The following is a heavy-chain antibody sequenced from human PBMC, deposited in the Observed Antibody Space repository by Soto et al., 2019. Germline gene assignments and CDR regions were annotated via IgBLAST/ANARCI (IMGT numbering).Heavy chain of an antibody. CDR3: AQSRCGGDCLQSYASHYYYGVDV. V-gene: IGHV1-46*01. D-gene: IGHD2-21*02. CDR1: GYTFTSYY. Sequence: ASVKVSCKTSGYTFTSYYMHWVRQAPGQGLEWMGIINPSGGSTSYAQKFQGRVTMTRDTSTSTVYMELSSLRSEDTGKYYCAQSRCGGDCLQSYASHYYYGVDVWGQGTTVTVSS. CDR2: INPSGGST. J-gene: IGHJ6*02.